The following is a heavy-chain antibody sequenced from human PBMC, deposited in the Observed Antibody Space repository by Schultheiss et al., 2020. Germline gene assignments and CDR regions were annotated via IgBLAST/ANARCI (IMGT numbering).Heavy chain of an antibody. Sequence: GGSLSLSCAASGFTFSDYYMSWIRQVPGKGLEWVSYISSSGSTIYYADSVKGRFTISRDNAKNSLYLQMNSLRTEDTALYYCAKGPRGYSYGYFYYWGQGTLVTVSS. CDR2: ISSSGSTI. J-gene: IGHJ4*02. CDR3: AKGPRGYSYGYFYY. D-gene: IGHD5-18*01. CDR1: GFTFSDYY. V-gene: IGHV3-11*01.